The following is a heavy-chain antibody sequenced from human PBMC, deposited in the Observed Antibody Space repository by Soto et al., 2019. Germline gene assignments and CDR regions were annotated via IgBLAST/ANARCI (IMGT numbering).Heavy chain of an antibody. V-gene: IGHV1-2*04. CDR1: GYTFTGNY. CDR2: INPNSGGT. D-gene: IGHD6-6*01. CDR3: AAVLEYYYGMDV. Sequence: ASVKVSCKASGYTFTGNYIHWVRHAPGQGLEWMGWINPNSGGTNYAQKFQGWVTMTRDTSISTAYMELSRLKSDDTAVYYCAAVLEYYYGMDVWGQGTTVTVSS. J-gene: IGHJ6*02.